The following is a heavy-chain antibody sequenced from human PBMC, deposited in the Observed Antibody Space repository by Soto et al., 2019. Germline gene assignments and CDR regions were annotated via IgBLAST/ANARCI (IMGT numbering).Heavy chain of an antibody. CDR2: IYPGDSDT. CDR1: GYSFTSYW. Sequence: GESLKISCKGSGYSFTSYWIGWVRQMPGKGLEWMGIIYPGDSDTRYSPSFQGQVTISADKSISTAYLQWSSLKASDTAMYYCARHQAYCGGDCYSDYWGQGTLVTVSS. D-gene: IGHD2-21*02. J-gene: IGHJ4*02. CDR3: ARHQAYCGGDCYSDY. V-gene: IGHV5-51*01.